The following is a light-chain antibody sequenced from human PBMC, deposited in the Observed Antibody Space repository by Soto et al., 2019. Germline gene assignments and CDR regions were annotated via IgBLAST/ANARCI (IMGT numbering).Light chain of an antibody. CDR2: EVS. Sequence: QSVLTQPPSASGSPGQSGTISCTGTSSDVGGYNYVSWYQQHPGKAPKLMIYEVSKRPSGVPDRFSGSKSGNTASLTVSGLQAEDEADYYCSSYAGSNNFVVFGGRTKLTVL. V-gene: IGLV2-8*01. J-gene: IGLJ2*01. CDR3: SSYAGSNNFVV. CDR1: SSDVGGYNY.